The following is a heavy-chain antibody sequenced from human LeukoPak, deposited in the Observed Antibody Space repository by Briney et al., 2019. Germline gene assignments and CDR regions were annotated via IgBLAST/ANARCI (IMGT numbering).Heavy chain of an antibody. CDR1: GFTFSDYY. J-gene: IGHJ6*03. CDR3: ARAIFGVVILYYMDV. D-gene: IGHD3-3*01. V-gene: IGHV3-11*04. Sequence: GGSLRLSCAASGFTFSDYYVSWIRQAPGKGLEWVSYISSSGSTIYYADSVKGRFTISRDNAKNSLYLQMNSLRAEDTAVYYCARAIFGVVILYYMDVWGEGTTVTVSS. CDR2: ISSSGSTI.